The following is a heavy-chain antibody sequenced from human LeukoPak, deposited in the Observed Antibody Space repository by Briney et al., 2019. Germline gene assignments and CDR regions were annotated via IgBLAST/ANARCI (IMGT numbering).Heavy chain of an antibody. D-gene: IGHD1-1*01. J-gene: IGHJ4*02. CDR3: TRDRGAYNLYDY. V-gene: IGHV3-49*03. CDR1: GFTFGDYA. Sequence: GGSLRLSCTASGFTFGDYAMSWIRQAPGKGLEWVGFIRSKAYGETADYAASVRGRFTISRDDSKAIAYLQMNSLKTEDTAVYHCTRDRGAYNLYDYWGQGTLVTVSS. CDR2: IRSKAYGETA.